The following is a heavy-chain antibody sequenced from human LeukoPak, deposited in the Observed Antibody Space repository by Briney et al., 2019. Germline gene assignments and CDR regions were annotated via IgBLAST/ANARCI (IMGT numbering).Heavy chain of an antibody. D-gene: IGHD6-13*01. V-gene: IGHV1-2*02. J-gene: IGHJ6*02. CDR3: ARVRIGQQLDKYYYYAMDV. CDR2: INPNSGGT. Sequence: ASVKVSCKASGYTFTDYYMHWVRQAPGQGLEWMGWINPNSGGTNYAQKFQGRVTMTTDTSISTAYMEVSRLRSGDMAVYYCARVRIGQQLDKYYYYAMDVWGQGTTVTVSS. CDR1: GYTFTDYY.